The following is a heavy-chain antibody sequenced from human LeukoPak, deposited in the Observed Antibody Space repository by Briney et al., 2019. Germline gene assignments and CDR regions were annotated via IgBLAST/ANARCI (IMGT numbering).Heavy chain of an antibody. CDR2: INHSGST. CDR3: ARAQVLRYFDWLSRYYFDY. CDR1: GGSFSGYY. J-gene: IGHJ4*02. Sequence: SETLSLTCAVYGGSFSGYYWSWIRQPPGKGLEWIGEINHSGSTNYNPSLKSRVTISVDTSKNQFSLKLSSVTAADTAVYYCARAQVLRYFDWLSRYYFDYWGQGTLVTVSS. D-gene: IGHD3-9*01. V-gene: IGHV4-34*01.